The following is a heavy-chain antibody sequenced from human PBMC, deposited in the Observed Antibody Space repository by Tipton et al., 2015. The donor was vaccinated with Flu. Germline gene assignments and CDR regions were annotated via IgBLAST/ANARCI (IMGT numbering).Heavy chain of an antibody. J-gene: IGHJ4*02. D-gene: IGHD6-19*01. Sequence: LRLSCSVSGGAISPFYWSWVRQPPGKGLEWIAYISNSGSSNYNPSLKSRITVSVDTSKNQFSLILSSVTAADTAVYYCARSSRGWYRAMFDWGQGTLVTVSS. CDR1: GGAISPFY. V-gene: IGHV4-59*01. CDR3: ARSSRGWYRAMFD. CDR2: ISNSGSS.